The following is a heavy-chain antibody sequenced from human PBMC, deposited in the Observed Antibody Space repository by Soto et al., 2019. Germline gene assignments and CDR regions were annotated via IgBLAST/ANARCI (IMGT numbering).Heavy chain of an antibody. CDR3: ARDSGSYYGRYAFDI. CDR1: GGTFSSYA. J-gene: IGHJ3*02. V-gene: IGHV1-69*13. D-gene: IGHD1-26*01. CDR2: IIPIFGTA. Sequence: SVKVSCKASGGTFSSYAISWVRQVPGQGLEWMGEIIPIFGTANYAQKFQGRVTITADESTSTAYMELSSLRSEDTAVYYCARDSGSYYGRYAFDIWGQGTMVTVSS.